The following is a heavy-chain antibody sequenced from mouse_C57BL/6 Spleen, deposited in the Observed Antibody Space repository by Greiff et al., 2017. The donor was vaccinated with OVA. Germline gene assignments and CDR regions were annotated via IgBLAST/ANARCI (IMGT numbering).Heavy chain of an antibody. D-gene: IGHD2-4*01. CDR3: TRVDYDEAY. J-gene: IGHJ3*01. CDR1: GYTFTDYE. CDR2: IDPETGGT. Sequence: QVQLQQSGAELVRPGASVTLSCKASGYTFTDYEMHWVKQTPVHGLEWIGAIDPETGGTAYNQKFKSKAILTADKSSSTAYMELRSLTSEDSAVYYCTRVDYDEAYWGQGTLVTVSA. V-gene: IGHV1-15*01.